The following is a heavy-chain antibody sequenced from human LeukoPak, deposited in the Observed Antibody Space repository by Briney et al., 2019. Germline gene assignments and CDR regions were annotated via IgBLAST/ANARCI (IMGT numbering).Heavy chain of an antibody. Sequence: NSSETLSLTCTVSGASISRSDHYWGWIRQPPGKGLEWIGSIDYSGTTYYNPSLKSRVTISRDTPKKQFSLKLSSVTAADTAVYYCTRDQLHMTIFGVAGAPFDYWGQGSLVTVSS. CDR1: GASISRSDHY. CDR2: IDYSGTT. D-gene: IGHD3-3*01. CDR3: TRDQLHMTIFGVAGAPFDY. V-gene: IGHV4-39*07. J-gene: IGHJ4*02.